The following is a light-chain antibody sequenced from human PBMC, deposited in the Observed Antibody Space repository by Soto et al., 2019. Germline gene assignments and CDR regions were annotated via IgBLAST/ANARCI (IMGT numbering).Light chain of an antibody. CDR2: EVS. CDR1: SSDVGSHNL. CDR3: CSYGGSSAV. Sequence: QSVLTQPASVSGSPGQSITISCTGTSSDVGSHNLVSWYQQHPGQAPKLMIYEVSKRPLGVSTRFSASQSGNTASLTISGLQAEDEADYYCCSYGGSSAVFGGGTQLTLL. J-gene: IGLJ7*01. V-gene: IGLV2-23*02.